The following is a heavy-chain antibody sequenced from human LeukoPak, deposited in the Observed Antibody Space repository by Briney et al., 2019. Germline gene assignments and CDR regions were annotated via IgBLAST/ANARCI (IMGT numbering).Heavy chain of an antibody. CDR2: INHSGST. CDR3: ARRQYYDFWSAVSTRDDRFDY. Sequence: SETLSLTCAVYGGSFSGYYWSWIRQPPGKGLEWIGEINHSGSTNYNPSLKSRVTISVDTSKNQFSLKLSSVTAADTAVYCCARRQYYDFWSAVSTRDDRFDYWGQGTLVTVSS. CDR1: GGSFSGYY. D-gene: IGHD3-3*01. V-gene: IGHV4-34*01. J-gene: IGHJ4*02.